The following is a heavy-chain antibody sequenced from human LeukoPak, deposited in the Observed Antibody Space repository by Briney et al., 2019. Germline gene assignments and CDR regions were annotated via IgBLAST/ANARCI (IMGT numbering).Heavy chain of an antibody. Sequence: GGSLRLSCAASGFIFSSYSMNWVRQAPGKGLEWVSYISSTGTTIYFADSVKGRFTISRDNAKNSLYLQMNSLRAEDTAVYYCARGGGYCSSTSCPNYMDVWGKGTTVTVSS. V-gene: IGHV3-48*04. J-gene: IGHJ6*03. CDR2: ISSTGTTI. CDR1: GFIFSSYS. CDR3: ARGGGYCSSTSCPNYMDV. D-gene: IGHD2-2*01.